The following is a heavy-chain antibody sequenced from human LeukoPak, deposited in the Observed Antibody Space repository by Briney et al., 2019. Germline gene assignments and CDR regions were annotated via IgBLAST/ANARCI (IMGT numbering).Heavy chain of an antibody. Sequence: GGSLRLSCAASGFTFSSYAMHWVRQAPGKGLEWVAVISYDGSNKYYADSVKGRFTISRDNSKNTLYLQMNSLRAEDTAVYYCAREKMGIRQPFDYWGQGTLVTVSS. CDR3: AREKMGIRQPFDY. CDR1: GFTFSSYA. D-gene: IGHD5-24*01. CDR2: ISYDGSNK. J-gene: IGHJ4*02. V-gene: IGHV3-30-3*01.